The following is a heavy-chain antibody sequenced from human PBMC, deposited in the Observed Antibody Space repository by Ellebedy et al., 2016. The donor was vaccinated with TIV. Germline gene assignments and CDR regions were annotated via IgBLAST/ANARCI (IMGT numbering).Heavy chain of an antibody. CDR1: GFKFSSYG. CDR2: ISYDGRNK. V-gene: IGHV3-30*18. J-gene: IGHJ4*02. Sequence: GESLKISCAASGFKFSSYGIHWVRQAPGKGLEWVAVISYDGRNKYYADSVKGRFTISRDNFKNTVFLQMNSLTAEDTAVYYCAKDRLSGSYHAPFEFWGQGTLVTVSS. CDR3: AKDRLSGSYHAPFEF. D-gene: IGHD1-26*01.